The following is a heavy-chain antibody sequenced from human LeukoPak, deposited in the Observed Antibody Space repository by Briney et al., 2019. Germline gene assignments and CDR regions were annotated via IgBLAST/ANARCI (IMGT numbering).Heavy chain of an antibody. CDR3: ARQRFTMRAYAGNWFDP. CDR2: IYYSGST. D-gene: IGHD3-10*01. Sequence: KTSETLSLTCTVSGGSISSSSYYWGWIRQPPGKGLEWIGSIYYSGSTYYNPSLKSRVTISVDTSKNQFSLKLSSVTAADTAVYYCARQRFTMRAYAGNWFDPWGRGTLVTVSS. J-gene: IGHJ5*02. V-gene: IGHV4-39*01. CDR1: GGSISSSSYY.